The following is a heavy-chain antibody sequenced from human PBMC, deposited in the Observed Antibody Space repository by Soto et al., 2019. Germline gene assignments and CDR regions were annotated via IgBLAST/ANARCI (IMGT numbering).Heavy chain of an antibody. D-gene: IGHD1-1*01. J-gene: IGHJ5*02. CDR3: ARGAAWIDTTYGWFDP. CDR1: GGSFSGYS. CDR2: INQSGNA. Sequence: SETLSLTCTVYGGSFSGYSWSWIRQPPGKGLEWIGEINQSGNANYNPSLKSRVTISVDTSKNQFSLKLSSVTAADTAVYYCARGAAWIDTTYGWFDPWGQGTLVTVSS. V-gene: IGHV4-34*01.